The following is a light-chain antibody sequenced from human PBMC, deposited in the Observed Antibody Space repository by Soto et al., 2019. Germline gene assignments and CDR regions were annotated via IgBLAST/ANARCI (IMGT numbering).Light chain of an antibody. CDR1: SSNIGSNT. CDR3: AAWDDSLTLYV. Sequence: QSVLTQPPSASGTPGQRVTISCAGSSSNIGSNTVNWYQQLPGTAPKLLIYSNNQRPSGVPDRFSGSKSGTSASLALSGLQSEDEADYYCAAWDDSLTLYVFGTGTKVTVL. CDR2: SNN. V-gene: IGLV1-44*01. J-gene: IGLJ1*01.